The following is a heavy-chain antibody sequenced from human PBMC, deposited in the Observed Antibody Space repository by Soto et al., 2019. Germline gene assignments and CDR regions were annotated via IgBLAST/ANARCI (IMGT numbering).Heavy chain of an antibody. CDR3: ARTVAAGTNFDY. Sequence: PSETLSLTCAVSGGSISSSNWWSWVRQPPGKGLEWIGEIYHSGSTNYNPSLKSRVTISVDKSKNQFSLKLSSATAADTAVYYCARTVAAGTNFDYWGQGTLVTVSS. CDR2: IYHSGST. J-gene: IGHJ4*02. CDR1: GGSISSSNW. D-gene: IGHD6-13*01. V-gene: IGHV4-4*02.